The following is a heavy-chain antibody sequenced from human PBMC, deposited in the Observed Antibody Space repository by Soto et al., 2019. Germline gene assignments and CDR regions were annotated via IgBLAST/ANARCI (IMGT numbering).Heavy chain of an antibody. CDR2: ISSSSSAI. V-gene: IGHV3-48*03. Sequence: PGGSLRLSCAASGFTFSSYEMNWVRQAPGKGLEWVSYISSSSSAIYYADSVKGRFTISRDNAKNSLYLQINSLRAEDTAVYYCARDLGGTWGQGTLVTVSS. D-gene: IGHD3-10*01. CDR3: ARDLGGT. J-gene: IGHJ5*02. CDR1: GFTFSSYE.